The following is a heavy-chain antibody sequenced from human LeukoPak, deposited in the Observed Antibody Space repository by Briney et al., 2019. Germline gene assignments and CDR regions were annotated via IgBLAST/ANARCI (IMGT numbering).Heavy chain of an antibody. CDR1: GFTFSSYA. V-gene: IGHV3-23*01. D-gene: IGHD3-10*01. Sequence: PGGSLRLSCAASGFTFSSYAMSWVRQAPGKGLEWVSAISGSGGSTYYADSVKGRFTISGDNSKNTLYLQMNSLRAEDTAVYYCAKSMVRGVITPLDYWGQGTLVTVSS. CDR3: AKSMVRGVITPLDY. J-gene: IGHJ4*02. CDR2: ISGSGGST.